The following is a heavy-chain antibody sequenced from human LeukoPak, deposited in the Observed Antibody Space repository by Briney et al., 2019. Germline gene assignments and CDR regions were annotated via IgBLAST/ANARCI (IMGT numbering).Heavy chain of an antibody. Sequence: SETLSLTCAVSGGSISSGGYSWSWIRQPPGKGLEWIGYIYHSGSTYYNPSLKSRVTISVDRSKNQFSLRLSSVSAADTAVYYCAREYRGYCSGSSCYGWFDPWGQGTLVTVSS. CDR2: IYHSGST. CDR3: AREYRGYCSGSSCYGWFDP. D-gene: IGHD2-15*01. V-gene: IGHV4-30-2*01. CDR1: GGSISSGGYS. J-gene: IGHJ5*02.